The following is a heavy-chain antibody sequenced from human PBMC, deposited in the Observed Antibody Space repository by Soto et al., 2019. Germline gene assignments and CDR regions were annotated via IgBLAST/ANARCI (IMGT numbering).Heavy chain of an antibody. V-gene: IGHV3-74*01. CDR1: GFPFSHYW. J-gene: IGHJ4*02. D-gene: IGHD3-16*01. Sequence: XVSLRLSFAASGFPFSHYWMHWVRQTPGKGLVWVSRINPAGTITNYADSVEGRFTISRDNADSALFLQMNSLSAEDTAIYYCTSDTFGLRDNWGQGTLVTVPQ. CDR3: TSDTFGLRDN. CDR2: INPAGTIT.